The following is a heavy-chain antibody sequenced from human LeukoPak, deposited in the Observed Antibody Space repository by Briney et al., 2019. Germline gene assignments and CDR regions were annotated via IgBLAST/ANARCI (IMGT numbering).Heavy chain of an antibody. CDR1: GYTFTDYY. D-gene: IGHD4-17*01. J-gene: IGHJ4*02. Sequence: LGASVKVSCKVSGYTFTDYYMHWVRQAPGQGLEWMAWIHLKSGGTRCAQKFQGRVTMTKDTSTSTAFMEVSRLRSDDTAVYYCARDYDGYDDYRKWDYWGQGTLVTVSS. CDR2: IHLKSGGT. V-gene: IGHV1-2*03. CDR3: ARDYDGYDDYRKWDY.